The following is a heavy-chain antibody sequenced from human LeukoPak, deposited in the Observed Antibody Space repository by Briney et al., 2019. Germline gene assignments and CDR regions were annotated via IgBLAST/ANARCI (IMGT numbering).Heavy chain of an antibody. CDR3: ARAVGGGYDQAYCGGDCRPDYYYYMDV. D-gene: IGHD2-21*02. V-gene: IGHV3-21*01. Sequence: GGSLRLSCAASGFTFSSYSMNWVRQAPGKGLEWVSSISSSSSYIYYADSVKGRFTISRDNAKNSLYLQMNSLRAEDTAVYYCARAVGGGYDQAYCGGDCRPDYYYYMDVWGKGTTVTVSS. CDR1: GFTFSSYS. J-gene: IGHJ6*03. CDR2: ISSSSSYI.